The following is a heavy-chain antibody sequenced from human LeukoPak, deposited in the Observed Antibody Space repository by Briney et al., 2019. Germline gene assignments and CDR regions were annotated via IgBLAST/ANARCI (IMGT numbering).Heavy chain of an antibody. Sequence: ASVKVSCKASGYDFTSVGITWVRQAPGQGLEWMGWISPYNGDTRYVQKLQGRVTMTTDTSTTTAYMELRSLRFDDTAVCYCARAGSGSGWYFDYWGQGTLVTVSS. V-gene: IGHV1-18*01. CDR1: GYDFTSVG. D-gene: IGHD6-19*01. J-gene: IGHJ4*02. CDR2: ISPYNGDT. CDR3: ARAGSGSGWYFDY.